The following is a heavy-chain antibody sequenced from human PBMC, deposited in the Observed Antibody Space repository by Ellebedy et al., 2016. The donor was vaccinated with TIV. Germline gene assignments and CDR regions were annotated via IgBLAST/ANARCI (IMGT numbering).Heavy chain of an antibody. CDR3: ARDDALDGGYLDS. J-gene: IGHJ4*02. Sequence: PGGSLRLSCAASGFTFANYAMTWVRQVPGKGLEWFSRIRGRDGRTSYTDSAKGRFTISRDNSKNTLFLQMNNLRVEDTAMYYCARDDALDGGYLDSWGQGTLVTVSS. D-gene: IGHD3-16*01. V-gene: IGHV3-23*01. CDR2: IRGRDGRT. CDR1: GFTFANYA.